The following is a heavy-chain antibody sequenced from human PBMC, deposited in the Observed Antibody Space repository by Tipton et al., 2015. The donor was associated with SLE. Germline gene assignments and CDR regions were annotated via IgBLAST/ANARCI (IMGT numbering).Heavy chain of an antibody. D-gene: IGHD3-10*01. J-gene: IGHJ3*02. V-gene: IGHV4-59*11. CDR3: ARDIRGERAFDI. Sequence: TLSLTCTVSGGSISSHYCNWIRQPPGKGLEWIGYIYYSGSTNYNPSLKSRVTISVDTSKNQFSLKLSSVTAADTAVYYCARDIRGERAFDIWGQGTMVTVSS. CDR1: GGSISSHY. CDR2: IYYSGST.